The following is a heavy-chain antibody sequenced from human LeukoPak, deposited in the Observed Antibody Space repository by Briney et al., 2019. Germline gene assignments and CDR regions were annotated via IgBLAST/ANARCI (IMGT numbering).Heavy chain of an antibody. CDR2: ISSSGSTI. D-gene: IGHD5-12*01. J-gene: IGHJ4*02. CDR1: GGSISSSSYY. V-gene: IGHV3-11*04. CDR3: ARAPGGSDYDLYLDY. Sequence: LSLTCTVSGGSISSSSYYWGWIRQPPGKGLEWVSYISSSGSTIYYADSVKGRFTISRDNAKNTLYLQMNSLRAEDTAVYYCARAPGGSDYDLYLDYWGQGTLVTVSS.